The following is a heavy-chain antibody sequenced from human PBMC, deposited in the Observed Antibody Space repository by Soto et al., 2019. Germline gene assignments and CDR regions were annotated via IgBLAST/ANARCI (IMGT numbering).Heavy chain of an antibody. J-gene: IGHJ6*02. CDR3: ARKGTGAARYYYGMDV. Sequence: SEPLSLTCTVSCGSVISGSDYRSLIRQPPGKGLEWIGYIYYSGSTNYNPSLKSRVTISVDTSKNQFSLKLSSVTAADTAVYYCARKGTGAARYYYGMDVWGQGTTVTVS. V-gene: IGHV4-61*01. CDR2: IYYSGST. CDR1: CGSVISGSDY. D-gene: IGHD3-10*01.